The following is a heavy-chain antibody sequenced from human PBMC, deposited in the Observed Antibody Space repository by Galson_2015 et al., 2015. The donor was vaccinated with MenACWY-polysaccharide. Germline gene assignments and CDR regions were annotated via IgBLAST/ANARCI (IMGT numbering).Heavy chain of an antibody. CDR2: MTYDGSDQ. CDR1: GFTLSSYG. CDR3: AKEGGAIGKYPLDY. Sequence: SLRLSCAASGFTLSSYGMHWVRQAPGKGLEWVTYMTYDGSDQNYADSVRGRFTISRVNSKNTLFLQMASLRAEDTAMYYCAKEGGAIGKYPLDYWGQGTLVSVSS. V-gene: IGHV3-30*18. D-gene: IGHD1-14*01. J-gene: IGHJ4*02.